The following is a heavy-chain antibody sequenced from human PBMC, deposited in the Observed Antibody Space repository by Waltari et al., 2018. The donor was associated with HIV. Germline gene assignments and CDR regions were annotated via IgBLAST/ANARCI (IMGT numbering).Heavy chain of an antibody. CDR2: IYYSGST. V-gene: IGHV4-59*01. CDR1: GGSISSYY. Sequence: QVQLQESGPGLVKPSETLSLTCTVSGGSISSYYWSWIRQPPGKGLEWIGYIYYSGSTNYNPSLKSRVTISVDTSKNQFSLKLSSVTAADTAMYYCARVDYGPNPYGMDVWGQGTTVTVSS. J-gene: IGHJ6*02. D-gene: IGHD4-17*01. CDR3: ARVDYGPNPYGMDV.